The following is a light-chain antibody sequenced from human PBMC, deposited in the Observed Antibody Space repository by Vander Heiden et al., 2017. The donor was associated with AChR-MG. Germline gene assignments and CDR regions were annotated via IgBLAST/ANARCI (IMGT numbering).Light chain of an antibody. Sequence: SYVLTQPPSVSVAPGQTARITCGGTNIGTKTVHWYQQKPGQAPVLVVYDDSDRPSRIPERFSGSNSGNTATLTISRVEAGDEADYYCHLWDSSSTRVVFGGGTKLTVL. CDR2: DDS. J-gene: IGLJ2*01. CDR1: NIGTKT. V-gene: IGLV3-21*02. CDR3: HLWDSSSTRVV.